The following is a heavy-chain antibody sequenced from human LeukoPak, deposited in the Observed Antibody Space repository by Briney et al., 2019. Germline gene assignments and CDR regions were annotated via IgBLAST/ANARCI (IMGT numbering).Heavy chain of an antibody. Sequence: PGGSLRLSCAASGFTFSSYSMNWVRQAPGKGLEWVSSISSSSSYIYYADSVKGRFTISRDNAKNSLYLQMNSLRAEDTAVYYCARDAGDIVGATTKLRPVDYWGQGTLVTVSS. CDR2: ISSSSSYI. V-gene: IGHV3-21*04. CDR1: GFTFSSYS. CDR3: ARDAGDIVGATTKLRPVDY. J-gene: IGHJ4*02. D-gene: IGHD1-26*01.